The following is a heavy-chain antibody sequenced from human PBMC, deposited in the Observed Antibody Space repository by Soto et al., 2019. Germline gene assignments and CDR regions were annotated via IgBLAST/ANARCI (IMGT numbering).Heavy chain of an antibody. CDR2: FYTSGNT. J-gene: IGHJ5*02. V-gene: IGHV4-4*07. D-gene: IGHD7-27*01. CDR3: ACDCTGWFDP. Sequence: PSETLSLTCTVSGGSVSSYYWSWIRQPAGKGLEWIGRFYTSGNTNYNPSLKNRVTMSLDTSNNQFSLKLRSVTTADTAVYFCACDCTGWFDPWGQGTLVTVSS. CDR1: GGSVSSYY.